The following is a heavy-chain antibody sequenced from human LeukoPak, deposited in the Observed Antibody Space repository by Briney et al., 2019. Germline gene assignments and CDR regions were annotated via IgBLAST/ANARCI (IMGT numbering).Heavy chain of an antibody. D-gene: IGHD2-15*01. V-gene: IGHV3-30*18. CDR2: ISYDGSNK. Sequence: GGSLRLSCAASGFTFSSYGMHWVRQAPGKGLEWVAFISYDGSNKYYADSVKGRFTISRDNSRNTLFLEMNSLRPEDTAMYYCAKCLILSVVVVIAATPFDSWGQGTLVTVSS. CDR3: AKCLILSVVVVIAATPFDS. CDR1: GFTFSSYG. J-gene: IGHJ4*02.